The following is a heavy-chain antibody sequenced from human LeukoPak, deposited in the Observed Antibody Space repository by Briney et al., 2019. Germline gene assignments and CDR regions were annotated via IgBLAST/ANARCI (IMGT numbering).Heavy chain of an antibody. V-gene: IGHV1-18*01. Sequence: ASVKVSCKASGYTFTSYGISWARQAPGQGLEWMGWISAYNGNTNYAQKLQGRVTMTTDTSTSTAYMELRSLRYDDTAVYYCARDLLGATPLSESAFDIWGQGTMVTVSS. CDR2: ISAYNGNT. D-gene: IGHD1-26*01. CDR1: GYTFTSYG. J-gene: IGHJ3*02. CDR3: ARDLLGATPLSESAFDI.